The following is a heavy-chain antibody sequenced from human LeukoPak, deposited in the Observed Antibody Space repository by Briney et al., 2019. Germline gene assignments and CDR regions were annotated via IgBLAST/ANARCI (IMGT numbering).Heavy chain of an antibody. CDR2: IKQDGSEK. V-gene: IGHV3-7*01. CDR1: GFTFSSYW. D-gene: IGHD6-6*01. Sequence: GGSLRLSCAASGFTFSSYWMSWVRQAPGKGLEWVANIKQDGSEKYYVDSVKGRFTISRDNAKNSLYLQMNSLRGEDTAVYYCAKGEYSSSSQVFDYWGQGTLVTVSS. J-gene: IGHJ4*02. CDR3: AKGEYSSSSQVFDY.